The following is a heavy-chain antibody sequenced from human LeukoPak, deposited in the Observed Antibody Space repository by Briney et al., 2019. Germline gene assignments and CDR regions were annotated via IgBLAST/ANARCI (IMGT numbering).Heavy chain of an antibody. CDR3: ARGVTTSGAFDI. CDR1: GYTFTSYD. Sequence: ASVKVSCKASGYTFTSYDINWVRQATGQGLEWMGWMNPNSGNTGYAQKFQGRVTITRNTSISTAYMELSSLRSEDTAVYYCARGVTTSGAFDIWGQGTMVTVSS. J-gene: IGHJ3*02. D-gene: IGHD4-17*01. V-gene: IGHV1-8*03. CDR2: MNPNSGNT.